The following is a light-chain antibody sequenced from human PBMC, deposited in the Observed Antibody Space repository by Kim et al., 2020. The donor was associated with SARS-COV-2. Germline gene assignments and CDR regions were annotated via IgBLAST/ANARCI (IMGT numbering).Light chain of an antibody. J-gene: IGKJ5*01. CDR3: QQRISWPRVT. Sequence: SPGETATLSCRTSQGVSKYLAWFQQKPGQAPRLPIYDTSNRATGTPARFSGGGSGTDFTLTVSSLEPEDFAVYYCQQRISWPRVTFGQGTRLEIK. V-gene: IGKV3-11*01. CDR2: DTS. CDR1: QGVSKY.